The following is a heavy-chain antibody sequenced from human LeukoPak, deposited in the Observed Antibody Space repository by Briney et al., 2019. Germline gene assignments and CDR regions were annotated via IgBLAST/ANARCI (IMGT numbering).Heavy chain of an antibody. CDR2: MNPNSGNT. D-gene: IGHD2-2*01. CDR3: ATFPDRYCSSTSCYHNSFMDV. V-gene: IGHV1-8*01. Sequence: ASVKVSCKASGYTFASYDINWVRQATGQGLEWMGWMNPNSGNTGYAQKFQGRVTMTRNTSISTAYIELSSLRSEDTAVYYCATFPDRYCSSTSCYHNSFMDVWGQGTTVTVSS. CDR1: GYTFASYD. J-gene: IGHJ6*02.